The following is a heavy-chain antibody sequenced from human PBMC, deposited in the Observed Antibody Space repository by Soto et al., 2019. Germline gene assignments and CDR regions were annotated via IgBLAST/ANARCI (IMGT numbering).Heavy chain of an antibody. V-gene: IGHV4-31*03. Sequence: QVQLQESGPGLVKPSQTLSLTCTVSGGSISSGGYYWSWIRQHPGKGLEWIGYIYYSGSTYYNPSLKSRVTISVDTSKNQFSLKLSSVTAADTAVYYCARDRVRDGYKYYFDYWGQGTLVTVSS. CDR2: IYYSGST. CDR3: ARDRVRDGYKYYFDY. CDR1: GGSISSGGYY. J-gene: IGHJ4*02. D-gene: IGHD5-12*01.